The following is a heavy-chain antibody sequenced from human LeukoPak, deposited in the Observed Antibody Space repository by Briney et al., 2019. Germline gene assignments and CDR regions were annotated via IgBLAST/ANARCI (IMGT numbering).Heavy chain of an antibody. CDR2: IYTSGST. V-gene: IGHV4-4*07. CDR1: GGSISSYY. Sequence: SETLSLTCTVSGGSISSYYWSWIRQPAGKGLEWIGRIYTSGSTNYNPSLKSRVTMSVDTSKNQFSLKLSSVTAADTAVYYCARAGEAPGIAVAGVPDYWGQGTLVTVSS. CDR3: ARAGEAPGIAVAGVPDY. D-gene: IGHD6-19*01. J-gene: IGHJ4*02.